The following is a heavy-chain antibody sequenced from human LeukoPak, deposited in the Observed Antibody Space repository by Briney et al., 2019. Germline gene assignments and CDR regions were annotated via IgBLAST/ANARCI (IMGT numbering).Heavy chain of an antibody. CDR2: INHSGST. V-gene: IGHV4-34*01. D-gene: IGHD3-10*01. J-gene: IGHJ6*02. CDR3: ARQRAYYYGSGRSPYYYGMDV. Sequence: SETLSLTCAVYGGSFSGYYWSWIRQPPGKGLEWIGEINHSGSTNYNPSLKSRATISVDTSKNQFSLKLSSVTAADTAVYYCARQRAYYYGSGRSPYYYGMDVWGQGTTVTVSS. CDR1: GGSFSGYY.